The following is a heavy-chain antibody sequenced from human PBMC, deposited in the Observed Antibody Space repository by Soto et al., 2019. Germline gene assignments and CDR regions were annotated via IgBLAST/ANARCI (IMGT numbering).Heavy chain of an antibody. CDR1: GYTFTGYY. CDR3: ARVVFGFSNRYYHCMDV. V-gene: IGHV1-2*02. J-gene: IGHJ6*02. CDR2: INPNSGGT. D-gene: IGHD4-4*01. Sequence: ASVPVSCKASGYTFTGYYMHWVRQAPGQGLEWMGWINPNSGGTNYAQKFQGRVTMTRDTSISTAYMELSRLRSDDTAVYYCARVVFGFSNRYYHCMDVWGQGTTVTVSS.